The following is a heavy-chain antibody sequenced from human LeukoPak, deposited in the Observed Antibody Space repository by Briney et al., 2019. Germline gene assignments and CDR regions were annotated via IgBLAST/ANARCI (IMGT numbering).Heavy chain of an antibody. CDR3: ARGYDSSGYYRIGFDY. V-gene: IGHV3-11*06. J-gene: IGHJ4*02. Sequence: PGGSLRLSCAASGFTFNDYYMSWIRQAPGKGLEWLSYINIGGTNTHYADSVKGRFTISRDNSKNTLYLQMNSLRAEDTAVYYCARGYDSSGYYRIGFDYWGQGTLVTVSS. CDR1: GFTFNDYY. D-gene: IGHD3-22*01. CDR2: INIGGTNT.